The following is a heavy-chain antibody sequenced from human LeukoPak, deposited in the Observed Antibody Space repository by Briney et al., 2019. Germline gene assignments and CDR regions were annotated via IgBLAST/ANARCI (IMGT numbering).Heavy chain of an antibody. CDR1: GFTFSGFW. D-gene: IGHD6-6*01. Sequence: GGSLRLSCAVSGFTFSGFWMSWSRQAPGKGLEWVASINSDGSEGYCADVVKGRFTISRDNAKNSLYLQINSLRAEDTAVYYCARSSYSSSSSVWGQGTMVTVSS. CDR3: ARSSYSSSSSV. CDR2: INSDGSEG. J-gene: IGHJ3*01. V-gene: IGHV3-7*03.